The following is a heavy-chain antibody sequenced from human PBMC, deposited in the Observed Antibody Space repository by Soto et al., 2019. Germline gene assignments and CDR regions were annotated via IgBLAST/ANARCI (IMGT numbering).Heavy chain of an antibody. CDR1: GGTFSSYA. J-gene: IGHJ6*02. CDR3: ARGRFWSGYSHYYYYGMDV. CDR2: IIPIFGTA. Sequence: QVQLVQSGAEVKKPGSSVKVSCKASGGTFSSYAISWVRQAPGQGLEWMGGIIPIFGTANYAQKFQGRVTITADKDTSTAYMELSSMRSEDTAVYYCARGRFWSGYSHYYYYGMDVWGPGTTVTVSS. D-gene: IGHD3-3*01. V-gene: IGHV1-69*06.